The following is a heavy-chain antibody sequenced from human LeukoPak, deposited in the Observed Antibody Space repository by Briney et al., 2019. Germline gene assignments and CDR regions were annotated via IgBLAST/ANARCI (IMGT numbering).Heavy chain of an antibody. Sequence: PSETLSLTCVVSGGSISSYYWSWIRQPPGKGLEWIGYIYYSGSTNYNPSLKSRVTISVDTSKNQFSLKLSSVTAADTAVYYCARNMGAFDIWGQGTMVTVSS. V-gene: IGHV4-59*01. CDR3: ARNMGAFDI. CDR1: GGSISSYY. D-gene: IGHD2/OR15-2a*01. J-gene: IGHJ3*02. CDR2: IYYSGST.